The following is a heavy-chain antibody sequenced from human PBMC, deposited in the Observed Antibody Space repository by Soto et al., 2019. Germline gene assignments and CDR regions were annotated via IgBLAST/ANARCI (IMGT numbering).Heavy chain of an antibody. J-gene: IGHJ4*02. Sequence: QVPLVQSGAEVKKPGASVKVSCKTSGYTFSSYGFSWVRQAPGQGLEWIGWISGYNGNRNYAQRFQGRVTLTTDTSTSTGYLELRCLRSDDTAVYYCARGGQLGYWGQGTLVTVSS. CDR1: GYTFSSYG. D-gene: IGHD6-6*01. CDR2: ISGYNGNR. CDR3: ARGGQLGY. V-gene: IGHV1-18*01.